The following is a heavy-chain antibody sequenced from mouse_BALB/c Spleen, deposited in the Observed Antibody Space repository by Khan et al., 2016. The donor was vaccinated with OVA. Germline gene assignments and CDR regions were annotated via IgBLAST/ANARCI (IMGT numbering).Heavy chain of an antibody. V-gene: IGHV2-6-7*01. CDR3: GRDRSYIDRGFAY. Sequence: QVQLKESGPGLVAPSQSLSITCTVSGFSLTGYGVNWVRQPPGKGLEWLGMIWGGGSTDYNSALKSRLSISKDNSKSQVFLKMNSLQTEDAARYYCGRDRSYIDRGFAYWGQGTLVTVSA. CDR1: GFSLTGYG. J-gene: IGHJ3*01. CDR2: IWGGGST. D-gene: IGHD1-1*01.